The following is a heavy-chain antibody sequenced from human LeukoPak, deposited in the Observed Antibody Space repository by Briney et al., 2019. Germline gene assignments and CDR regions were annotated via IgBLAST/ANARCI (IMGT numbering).Heavy chain of an antibody. CDR3: ARDMYSSV. J-gene: IGHJ4*02. D-gene: IGHD3-22*01. Sequence: GGSLRLSCAASGFTVNSNFMSWVRQVPGKGLEWVSVIYSDGSTKYADSVKGRFSISRDNFKNTLYLQMNSLRAEDTAIYYCARDMYSSVWGQGTLVTVSS. V-gene: IGHV3-53*01. CDR2: IYSDGST. CDR1: GFTVNSNF.